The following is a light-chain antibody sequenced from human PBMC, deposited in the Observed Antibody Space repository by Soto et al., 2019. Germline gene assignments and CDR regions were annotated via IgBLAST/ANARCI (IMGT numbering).Light chain of an antibody. CDR1: QSVSSN. V-gene: IGKV3-15*01. CDR2: DAS. J-gene: IGKJ1*01. Sequence: EVVMTQSPATLSVSPGERAALSCRASQSVSSNLAWYQQKPGQAPRLLIYDASTRATGIPARFSGSGSGPEFTLTISSLQSEDFEVDYCQQYNSWPPTFGQGTKVEIK. CDR3: QQYNSWPPT.